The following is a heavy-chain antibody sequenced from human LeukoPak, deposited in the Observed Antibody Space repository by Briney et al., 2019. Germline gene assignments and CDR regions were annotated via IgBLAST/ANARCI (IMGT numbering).Heavy chain of an antibody. J-gene: IGHJ4*02. Sequence: GGSLRLSCAASGFTFSSYGMHWVRQAPGKGLEWVAFIRYDGSNKYYADSVKGRLTISRDNSKNTLYLQMNSLRAEDTAVYYCAKDRLKYCSGGSCYFDYWGQGTLVTVSS. CDR1: GFTFSSYG. CDR2: IRYDGSNK. CDR3: AKDRLKYCSGGSCYFDY. D-gene: IGHD2-15*01. V-gene: IGHV3-30*02.